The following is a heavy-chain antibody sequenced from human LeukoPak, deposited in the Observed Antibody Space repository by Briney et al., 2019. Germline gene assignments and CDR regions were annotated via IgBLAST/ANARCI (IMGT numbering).Heavy chain of an antibody. CDR3: ARDEYDSSGYDPL. CDR1: GGSITSGDYY. V-gene: IGHV4-39*07. Sequence: SETLSLTCTVSGGSITSGDYYWSWIRQPPGKGLEWIGSIYYSGSTYYNPSLKSRVTISVDTSKNQFSLKLSSVTAADTAVYYCARDEYDSSGYDPLWGQGTLVTVSS. CDR2: IYYSGST. J-gene: IGHJ4*02. D-gene: IGHD3-22*01.